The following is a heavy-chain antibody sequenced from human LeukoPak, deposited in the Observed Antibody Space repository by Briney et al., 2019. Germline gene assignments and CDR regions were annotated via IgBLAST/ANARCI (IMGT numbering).Heavy chain of an antibody. CDR2: IRYDGSNK. Sequence: PGGSLRLSCAASGFTFSSYGMHWVRQAPGKGLEWVAFIRYDGSNKYYADSVKGRFTISRDDSKNTLYLQMNSLRAEDTAVYYCAKEAATYMTNWFDPWGQGTLVTVSS. D-gene: IGHD6-25*01. CDR1: GFTFSSYG. V-gene: IGHV3-30*02. J-gene: IGHJ5*02. CDR3: AKEAATYMTNWFDP.